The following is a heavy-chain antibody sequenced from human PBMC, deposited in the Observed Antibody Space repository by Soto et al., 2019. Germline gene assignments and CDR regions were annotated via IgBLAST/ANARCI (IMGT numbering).Heavy chain of an antibody. CDR1: GITFSSYA. J-gene: IGHJ6*02. CDR3: AKDDRGYDYYGMDV. D-gene: IGHD3-10*01. V-gene: IGHV3-23*01. CDR2: ISGSGGST. Sequence: GSLRLSCAASGITFSSYAMSWVRQAPGKGLEWVSAISGSGGSTYYTNSVKGRFTISRDNSKNTLYLQMNSLRAEDTAVYYCAKDDRGYDYYGMDVWGQGTTVTVSS.